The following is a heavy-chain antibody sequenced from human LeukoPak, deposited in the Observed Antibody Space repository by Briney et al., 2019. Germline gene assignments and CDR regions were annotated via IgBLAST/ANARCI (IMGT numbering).Heavy chain of an antibody. CDR1: GFTFSSYG. D-gene: IGHD3-22*01. Sequence: GGSLGLSCAASGFTFSSYGMHWVRQAPGKGLKWVAVIWYDGSNKYYADSVKGRFTISRDNSKNTLYLQMNSLRAEDTAVYYCARAVGSGYYYNWGQGTLVTVSS. CDR2: IWYDGSNK. V-gene: IGHV3-33*01. J-gene: IGHJ4*02. CDR3: ARAVGSGYYYN.